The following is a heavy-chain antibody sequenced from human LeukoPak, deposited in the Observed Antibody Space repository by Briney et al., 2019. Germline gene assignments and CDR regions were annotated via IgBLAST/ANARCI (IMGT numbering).Heavy chain of an antibody. V-gene: IGHV3-66*01. CDR2: IYSGGDT. Sequence: GGSLRLSCVVSGVHVNNNYMSWVRQAPGKGLEWLSVIYSGGDTDYADSVKTRFTISRDNSKNTLYLQMTSLRAEDTAVYFCARGSAYAGDRSYYFDFWGQGALLTVSS. CDR1: GVHVNNNY. CDR3: ARGSAYAGDRSYYFDF. D-gene: IGHD4-17*01. J-gene: IGHJ4*02.